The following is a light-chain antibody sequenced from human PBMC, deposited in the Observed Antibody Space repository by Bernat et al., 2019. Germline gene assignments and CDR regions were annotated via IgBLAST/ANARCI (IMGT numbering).Light chain of an antibody. J-gene: IGKJ1*01. Sequence: DIVMTQSPLSLPVTPGEPASISCRSSQSLLHRKGYNYLDWYLQKPGQSPQLLIYLGSNRASGVPDRFSGSGSGTDFKLRISRVEAEDVGVYYCLQALQGPPTFGQGTKVEIK. V-gene: IGKV2-28*01. CDR3: LQALQGPPT. CDR1: QSLLHRKGYNY. CDR2: LGS.